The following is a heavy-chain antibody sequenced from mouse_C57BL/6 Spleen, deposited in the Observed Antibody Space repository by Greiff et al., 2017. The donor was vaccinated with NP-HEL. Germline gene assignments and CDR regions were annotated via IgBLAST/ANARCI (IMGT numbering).Heavy chain of an antibody. J-gene: IGHJ4*01. D-gene: IGHD1-1*01. CDR1: GYTFTSYW. CDR3: ARRDYGRGAMDY. V-gene: IGHV1-55*01. Sequence: QVQLQQPGAELVKPGASVKMSCKASGYTFTSYWITWVKQRPGQGLEWIGDIYPGSGSTNYNDKFKSKATLTVDTSSSTAYMQLSSLTSEDSAVYYCARRDYGRGAMDYWGQGTSVTVSS. CDR2: IYPGSGST.